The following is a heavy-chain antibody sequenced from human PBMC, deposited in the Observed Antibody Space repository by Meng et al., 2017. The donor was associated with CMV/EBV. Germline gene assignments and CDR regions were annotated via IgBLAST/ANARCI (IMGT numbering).Heavy chain of an antibody. J-gene: IGHJ4*02. CDR3: ARQLITMIVED. D-gene: IGHD3-22*01. Sequence: SETLSLTCTVSGGSVSSGTYYWSWIRQPPGKGLEWIGFVYYNGATNYNPSLKSRVTISIDASKNQFSLKLSSVTAADTAVYYCARQLITMIVEDWGQGTLVTVSS. V-gene: IGHV4-61*01. CDR1: GGSVSSGTYY. CDR2: VYYNGAT.